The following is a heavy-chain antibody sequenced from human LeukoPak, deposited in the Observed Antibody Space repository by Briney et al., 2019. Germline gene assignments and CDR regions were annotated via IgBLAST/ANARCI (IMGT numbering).Heavy chain of an antibody. D-gene: IGHD3-10*01. CDR3: ARDPPSYYGSGSYIFDY. CDR2: IYYSGST. CDR1: GGSISSGGYY. J-gene: IGHJ4*02. V-gene: IGHV4-31*03. Sequence: SETLSLTCTVSGGSISSGGYYWSWIRQHPGKGLEWIGYIYYSGSTYYNPSLKSRVTISVDTSKNQFSLKLSSVTAADTAVYYCARDPPSYYGSGSYIFDYWGQGTLVTVSS.